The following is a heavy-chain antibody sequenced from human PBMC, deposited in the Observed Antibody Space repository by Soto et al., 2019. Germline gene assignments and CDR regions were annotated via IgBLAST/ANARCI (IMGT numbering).Heavy chain of an antibody. CDR1: GFTFSSYA. D-gene: IGHD1-26*01. J-gene: IGHJ4*02. V-gene: IGHV3-23*01. CDR3: ARRGSGSYYDY. Sequence: EVQLLESGGGLVQPGGSLRLSCAASGFTFSSYAMRWARQAPGKGLEWVSAISGSGDSTYYADSVQGRFTISRDNSKNTLYLQMNSLRGEDTAVYHCARRGSGSYYDYWGQGTLVTVSS. CDR2: ISGSGDST.